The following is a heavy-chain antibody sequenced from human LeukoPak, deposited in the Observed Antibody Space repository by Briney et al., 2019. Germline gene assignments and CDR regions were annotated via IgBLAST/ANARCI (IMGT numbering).Heavy chain of an antibody. CDR3: ARDQVFSRYCSGGSCHPGGY. D-gene: IGHD2-15*01. J-gene: IGHJ4*02. CDR1: GDSISSYY. Sequence: SETLSLTCSVSGDSISSYYWSWIRQSPGKGLEWIGYTYYSGSTNYNPSLKSRVTISLDTSKNQFSLKLSSVTAADTAVYYCARDQVFSRYCSGGSCHPGGYWGQGTLVTVSS. CDR2: TYYSGST. V-gene: IGHV4-59*01.